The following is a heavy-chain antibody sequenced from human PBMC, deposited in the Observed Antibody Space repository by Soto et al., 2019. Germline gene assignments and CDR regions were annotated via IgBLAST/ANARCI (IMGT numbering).Heavy chain of an antibody. D-gene: IGHD2-15*01. CDR1: GFSFSTYA. Sequence: GGSLRLSCAASGFSFSTYAMSWVRQAPGKGLQWISYISSSGTPIYYTDSVRGRFTISRDNARKSLDLQMNSLRAEDTAVYYCARLLGVVVAEESNWFDPWGQGLLATVSS. CDR2: ISSSGTPI. CDR3: ARLLGVVVAEESNWFDP. J-gene: IGHJ5*02. V-gene: IGHV3-11*01.